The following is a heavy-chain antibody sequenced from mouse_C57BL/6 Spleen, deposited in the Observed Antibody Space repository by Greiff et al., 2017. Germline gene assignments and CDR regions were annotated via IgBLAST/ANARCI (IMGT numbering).Heavy chain of an antibody. J-gene: IGHJ2*01. CDR3: ARGAYGSSWGYFDY. V-gene: IGHV1-18*01. Sequence: VQLKESGPELVKPGASVKIPCKASGYTFTDYNMDWVKQSPGKSLEWIGDINPNNGGTIYNQKFKGKATLTVDKSSSTAYMELRSLTSEDTAVYYCARGAYGSSWGYFDYWGQGTTLTVSS. CDR2: INPNNGGT. D-gene: IGHD1-1*01. CDR1: GYTFTDYN.